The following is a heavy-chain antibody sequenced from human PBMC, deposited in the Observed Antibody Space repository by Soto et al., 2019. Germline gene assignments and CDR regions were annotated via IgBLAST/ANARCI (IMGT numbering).Heavy chain of an antibody. J-gene: IGHJ5*02. CDR3: ARDITGTGNWFDP. Sequence: PSETLSLTCTVSGGSISSGGYYWSWIRQHPGKGLEWIGYIYYSGSTYYNPSLKSRVTISVDTSKNQFSLKLSSVTAADTAVYYCARDITGTGNWFDPWGQGTLVTVSS. D-gene: IGHD1-7*01. V-gene: IGHV4-31*03. CDR1: GGSISSGGYY. CDR2: IYYSGST.